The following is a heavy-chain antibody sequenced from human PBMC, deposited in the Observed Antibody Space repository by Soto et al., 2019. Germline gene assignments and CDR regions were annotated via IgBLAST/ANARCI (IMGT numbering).Heavy chain of an antibody. Sequence: PSETLSLTCTVSGGSISSSSYYWGWIRQPPGKGLEWIGSIYYRGSTYYNPSLKSRVTISVDTSKNQFSLKLSSVTAADTAVYYCARSEHGSYYVPFDYWGQGTLVTVSS. CDR2: IYYRGST. D-gene: IGHD1-26*01. CDR1: GGSISSSSYY. J-gene: IGHJ4*02. V-gene: IGHV4-39*01. CDR3: ARSEHGSYYVPFDY.